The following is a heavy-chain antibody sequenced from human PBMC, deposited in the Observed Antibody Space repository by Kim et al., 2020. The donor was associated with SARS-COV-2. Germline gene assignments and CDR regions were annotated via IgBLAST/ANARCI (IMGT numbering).Heavy chain of an antibody. Sequence: YAQKFQGRVTMTRDTYANTVYMEVSSLRSEDTAIYYCVKEASRLKDFDFWGQGTLVIVSS. J-gene: IGHJ4*02. CDR3: VKEASRLKDFDF. V-gene: IGHV1-46*01.